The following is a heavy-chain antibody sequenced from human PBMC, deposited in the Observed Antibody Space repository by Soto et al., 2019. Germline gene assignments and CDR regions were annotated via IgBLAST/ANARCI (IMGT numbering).Heavy chain of an antibody. D-gene: IGHD3-22*01. CDR2: ISYDESTT. CDR3: SKAMIGSYDSDAFDV. Sequence: GGSLRLSCAASVFSFSIYGIHWVRQAPGKGLEWVAVISYDESTTFYADSVKGRFTISRDNSKNTLFLQMNSLRPEDTAVYYCSKAMIGSYDSDAFDVWGQGTLVTVSS. V-gene: IGHV3-30*18. J-gene: IGHJ3*01. CDR1: VFSFSIYG.